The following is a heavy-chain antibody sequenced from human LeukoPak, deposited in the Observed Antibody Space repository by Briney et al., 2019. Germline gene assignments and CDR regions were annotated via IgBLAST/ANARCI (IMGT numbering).Heavy chain of an antibody. J-gene: IGHJ4*02. V-gene: IGHV4-4*07. CDR1: GGSTSSYY. CDR2: IYTSGST. D-gene: IGHD6-6*01. CDR3: ARDPIHSSSRDYLNDY. Sequence: SETLSLTCTVSGGSTSSYYWSWIRQPAGKGLEWIGRIYTSGSTNYNPSLKSRVTMSVDTSKNQFSLKLSSVTAADTAVYYCARDPIHSSSRDYLNDYWGQGTLVTVSS.